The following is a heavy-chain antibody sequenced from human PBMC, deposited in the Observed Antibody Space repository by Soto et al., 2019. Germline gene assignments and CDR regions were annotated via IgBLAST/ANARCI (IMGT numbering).Heavy chain of an antibody. Sequence: SETLSLTCTVSGGSISSYYWSWIRQPPGKGLEWIGYIYYSGSTNYNPSLKSRVTISVDTSKNQFSLKLSSVTAADTAVYYCARDRNNWNDEYYYGMDVWGQGTTVTVSS. CDR1: GGSISSYY. CDR3: ARDRNNWNDEYYYGMDV. CDR2: IYYSGST. J-gene: IGHJ6*02. D-gene: IGHD1-1*01. V-gene: IGHV4-59*01.